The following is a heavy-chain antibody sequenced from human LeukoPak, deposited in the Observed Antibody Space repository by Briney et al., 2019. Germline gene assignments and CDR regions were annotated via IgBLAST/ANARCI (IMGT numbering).Heavy chain of an antibody. Sequence: PGGSLRLSCAASGFTFSSYAMSWVRQAPGKGLEWVSAISGSGGSTYYADSVKGRFTISRDNSKNTLYLQMNSLRAEDTAVYYCARVPNGDYVISYWGQGTLVTVSS. CDR3: ARVPNGDYVISY. D-gene: IGHD4-17*01. CDR1: GFTFSSYA. J-gene: IGHJ4*02. CDR2: ISGSGGST. V-gene: IGHV3-23*01.